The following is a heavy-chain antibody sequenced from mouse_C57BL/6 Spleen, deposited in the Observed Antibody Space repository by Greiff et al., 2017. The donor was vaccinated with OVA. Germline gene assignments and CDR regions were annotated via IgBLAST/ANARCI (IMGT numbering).Heavy chain of an antibody. CDR1: GFNITDYY. Sequence: VQLQQSGAELVKPGASVKLSCTASGFNITDYYMHWVKQRTEQGLEWIGRIDPEDGETKYAPKFQGKATITADTSSNTAYLQLSSLTSEDTAVYYCARYDGYYGWYFDVWGTGTTVTVSS. J-gene: IGHJ1*03. V-gene: IGHV14-2*01. CDR3: ARYDGYYGWYFDV. CDR2: IDPEDGET. D-gene: IGHD2-3*01.